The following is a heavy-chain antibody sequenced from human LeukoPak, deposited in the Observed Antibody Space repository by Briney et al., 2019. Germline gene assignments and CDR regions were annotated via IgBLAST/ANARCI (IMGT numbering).Heavy chain of an antibody. CDR2: ISYNGAST. Sequence: GGSQRLSCAASGFKFSDYGFHWVRQAPGKGLEWVSAISYNGASTDYADSVKGRFAISRDNSKNTLYLQMNSLRAEDTAVYYCARRTGSTKDYWGQGTQVTVSS. V-gene: IGHV3-23*01. CDR3: ARRTGSTKDY. J-gene: IGHJ4*02. CDR1: GFKFSDYG. D-gene: IGHD1-26*01.